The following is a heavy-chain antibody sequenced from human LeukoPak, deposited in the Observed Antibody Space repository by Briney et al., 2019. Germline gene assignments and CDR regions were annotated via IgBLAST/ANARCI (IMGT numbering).Heavy chain of an antibody. CDR1: GGPLTDYY. CDR2: IDQRGIN. CDR3: ARGRTGYYGSATIDY. V-gene: IGHV4-34*01. Sequence: PSETLSLTCAVSGGPLTDYYWNWTRHPPRQGQEWVGEIDQRGINNYNPSLKSRVTISLDKSKNQFSLEVISVTAADTAVYYCARGRTGYYGSATIDYWGQGTLVTVSS. D-gene: IGHD3/OR15-3a*01. J-gene: IGHJ4*02.